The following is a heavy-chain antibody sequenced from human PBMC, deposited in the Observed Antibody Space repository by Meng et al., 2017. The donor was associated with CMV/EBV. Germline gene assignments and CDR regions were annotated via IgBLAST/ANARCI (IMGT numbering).Heavy chain of an antibody. J-gene: IGHJ4*02. CDR1: GGSISSGDYY. CDR2: IYYSGST. Sequence: QVQPQESGPGLVKPSPPLSLTCTVPGGSISSGDYYWSWIRQPPGKGLEWIGYIYYSGSTYYNPSLKSRVTISVDTSKNQFSLKLSSVTAADTAVYYCARTGEYPTFDYWGQGTLVTVSS. D-gene: IGHD2/OR15-2a*01. V-gene: IGHV4-30-4*08. CDR3: ARTGEYPTFDY.